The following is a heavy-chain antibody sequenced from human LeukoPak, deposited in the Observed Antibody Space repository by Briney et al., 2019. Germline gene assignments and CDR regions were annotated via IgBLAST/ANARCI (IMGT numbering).Heavy chain of an antibody. V-gene: IGHV4-59*01. D-gene: IGHD6-19*01. J-gene: IGHJ5*02. Sequence: SETLSLTCTVSGGSIRSYYWSWIRQPPGKGLEWIAYIYYSGSTNYNPSLKSRVAISVDTSKNQFSLKLSSVTAADTAVYYCARPRTRLAWFDPWGQGTLVTVSS. CDR3: ARPRTRLAWFDP. CDR1: GGSIRSYY. CDR2: IYYSGST.